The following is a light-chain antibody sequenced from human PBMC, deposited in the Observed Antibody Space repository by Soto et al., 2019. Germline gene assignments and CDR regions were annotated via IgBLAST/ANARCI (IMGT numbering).Light chain of an antibody. CDR1: SSDVGGYNY. J-gene: IGLJ3*02. Sequence: QSALTQPASVSGSPGQSITISCTGTSSDVGGYNYVSWYQQHPGKVPKLMIYEVSHRPSGVSYRFSGSKSGSTASLTISGLQAEDEADYYCSSFTNRYTWVFGGGTKVTVL. V-gene: IGLV2-14*01. CDR3: SSFTNRYTWV. CDR2: EVS.